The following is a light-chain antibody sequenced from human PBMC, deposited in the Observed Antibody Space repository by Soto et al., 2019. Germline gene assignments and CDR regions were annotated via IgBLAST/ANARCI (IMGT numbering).Light chain of an antibody. J-gene: IGLJ1*01. CDR2: EVS. V-gene: IGLV2-23*02. Sequence: LTQPAPVSGSPGQSITISCTGTSSDVGSYNLVSWYQQHPGKAPKLMIYEVSKRPSGVSNRFSGSKPGNTASLTISGLQAEDEAYYYFWLYPGCSIFDVF. CDR3: WLYPGCSIFDV. CDR1: SSDVGSYNL.